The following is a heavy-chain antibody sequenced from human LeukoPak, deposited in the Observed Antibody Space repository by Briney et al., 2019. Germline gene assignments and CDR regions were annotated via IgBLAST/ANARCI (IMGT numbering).Heavy chain of an antibody. J-gene: IGHJ4*02. CDR2: ITSSSSYI. Sequence: PGGTLRLSCAASAFTFSDYTMHWIRQAPGKGLEWLSSITSSSSYIYYADSVKGRFTISRDNSKNTLYLQMNSLRAEDTAVYYCARDLMGIAYRGAFYYWGQGTLVTVSS. CDR3: ARDLMGIAYRGAFYY. CDR1: AFTFSDYT. V-gene: IGHV3-21*04. D-gene: IGHD6-13*01.